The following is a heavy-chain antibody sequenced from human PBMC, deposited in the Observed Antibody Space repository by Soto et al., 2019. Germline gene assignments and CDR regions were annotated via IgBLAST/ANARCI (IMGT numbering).Heavy chain of an antibody. J-gene: IGHJ4*02. CDR1: GYTFTSYA. CDR2: INAGNGNT. Sequence: ASVKVSCKASGYTFTSYAMHWVRQAPGQRLEWMGWINAGNGNTKYSQKFQGRVTITRDTSASTAYMELSSLRSEDTAVYYCARGFYSSGWYTDFDYWGQGTLVTVSS. D-gene: IGHD6-19*01. CDR3: ARGFYSSGWYTDFDY. V-gene: IGHV1-3*01.